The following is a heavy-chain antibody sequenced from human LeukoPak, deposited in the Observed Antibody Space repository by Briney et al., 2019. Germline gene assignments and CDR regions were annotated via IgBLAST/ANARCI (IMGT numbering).Heavy chain of an antibody. V-gene: IGHV4-59*01. Sequence: PSETLSLTCTVSGGSMSSYYWSWIRQSPGKGLEWIGYIYYSGSTNYNPSLKSRVTISVDTSKNQFSLKLSSVTAVDTAVYYCARGPVGGATYYDGDAFDIWGQGTMVTV. CDR3: ARGPVGGATYYDGDAFDI. CDR2: IYYSGST. D-gene: IGHD1-26*01. CDR1: GGSMSSYY. J-gene: IGHJ3*02.